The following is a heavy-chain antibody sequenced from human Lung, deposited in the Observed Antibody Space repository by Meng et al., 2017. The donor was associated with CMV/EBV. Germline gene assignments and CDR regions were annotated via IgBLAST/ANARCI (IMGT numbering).Heavy chain of an antibody. J-gene: IGHJ6*02. CDR2: VKQDGSEK. CDR3: ARDVTTLGYSGMDV. CDR1: GFTFRNYW. V-gene: IGHV3-7*03. D-gene: IGHD4-23*01. Sequence: SCAASGFTFRNYWMSWVRQAPGKGLEWVANVKQDGSEKYYVDSVRGRFSISRDNSKKTLYVHMNSLRPEDTGIYYCARDVTTLGYSGMDVWGQGTTVTVSS.